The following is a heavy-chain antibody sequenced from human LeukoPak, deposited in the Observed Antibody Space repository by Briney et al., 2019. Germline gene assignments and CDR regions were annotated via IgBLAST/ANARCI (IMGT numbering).Heavy chain of an antibody. D-gene: IGHD4-17*01. CDR2: ISYDGSNK. Sequence: PGGSLRLSCAASGFTFSSYGMHWVRQAPGKGLEWVAVISYDGSNKYYADSVKGRFTISRDISKNTLYLQMNSLRVEDTAVYYCAKVFRSGDLFVSDYWGQGTLVTVSS. V-gene: IGHV3-30*18. J-gene: IGHJ4*02. CDR1: GFTFSSYG. CDR3: AKVFRSGDLFVSDY.